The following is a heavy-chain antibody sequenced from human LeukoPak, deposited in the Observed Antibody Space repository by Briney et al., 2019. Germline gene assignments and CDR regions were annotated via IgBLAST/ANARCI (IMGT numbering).Heavy chain of an antibody. CDR1: GGSFSGYY. Sequence: SETLSLTCAVYGGSFSGYYWSWIRQPPGKGLEWIGYIYYSGSTNYNPSLKSRVTISVDTSKNQFSLKLSSVTAADTAVYYCARGPFYDSSGYPDWYFDLWGRGTLVTVSS. D-gene: IGHD3-22*01. J-gene: IGHJ2*01. CDR2: IYYSGST. V-gene: IGHV4-59*01. CDR3: ARGPFYDSSGYPDWYFDL.